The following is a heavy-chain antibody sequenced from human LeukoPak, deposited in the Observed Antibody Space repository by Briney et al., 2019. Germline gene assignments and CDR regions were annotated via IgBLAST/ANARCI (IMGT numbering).Heavy chain of an antibody. D-gene: IGHD3-9*01. J-gene: IGHJ5*02. CDR3: ARGVLRYFDWLDV. CDR1: GYTFTGYY. V-gene: IGHV1-2*04. Sequence: ASVKVSCEASGYTFTGYYMHWVRQAPGQGFEWMGWINPNSGGTNYAQKFQGWVTMTRDTSISTAYMELSRLRSDDTAVYYCARGVLRYFDWLDVWGQGTLVTVSS. CDR2: INPNSGGT.